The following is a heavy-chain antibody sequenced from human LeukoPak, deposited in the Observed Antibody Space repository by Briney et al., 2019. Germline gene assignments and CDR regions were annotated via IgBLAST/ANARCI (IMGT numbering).Heavy chain of an antibody. CDR2: IYTSGST. CDR1: GGSISNYY. Sequence: SETLSLTCTVSGGSISNYYWSWIRQPAGKGLEWIGRIYTSGSTYYNPSLKSRVTISVDTSKNQFSLKLSSVTAADTAVYYCAREPHSMKYYYGSGSLAGILDVWGKGTTVTVSS. D-gene: IGHD3-10*01. J-gene: IGHJ6*04. CDR3: AREPHSMKYYYGSGSLAGILDV. V-gene: IGHV4-4*07.